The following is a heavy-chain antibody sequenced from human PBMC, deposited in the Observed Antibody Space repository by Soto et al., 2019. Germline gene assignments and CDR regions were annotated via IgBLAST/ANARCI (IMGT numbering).Heavy chain of an antibody. CDR3: ARGDAGYCSSTSCYEYDY. CDR2: MNPNSGNT. CDR1: GYTFTSYD. Sequence: QVQLVQSGAEVKKPGASVKVSCKASGYTFTSYDINWVRQATGQGLEWMGWMNPNSGNTGYAQKFQGRDTMTRNTSISTAYMELSSLRSEDTAVYYCARGDAGYCSSTSCYEYDYWGQGPLVTVSS. D-gene: IGHD2-2*03. J-gene: IGHJ4*02. V-gene: IGHV1-8*01.